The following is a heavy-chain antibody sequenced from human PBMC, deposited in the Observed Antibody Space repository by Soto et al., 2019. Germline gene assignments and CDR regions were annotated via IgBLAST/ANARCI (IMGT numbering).Heavy chain of an antibody. D-gene: IGHD6-13*01. CDR1: GFTFSSYA. J-gene: IGHJ3*02. CDR2: ISYDGSNK. V-gene: IGHV3-30-3*01. Sequence: CAASGFTFSSYAMHWVRQAPGKGLEWVAVISYDGSNKYYADSVKGRSTISRDNSKNTLYLQMNSLRAEDTAVYYCHTPYSSSWFDAFDIWGQGTMVTVSS. CDR3: HTPYSSSWFDAFDI.